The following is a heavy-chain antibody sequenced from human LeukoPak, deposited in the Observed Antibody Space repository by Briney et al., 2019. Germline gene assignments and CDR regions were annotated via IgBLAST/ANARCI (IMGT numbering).Heavy chain of an antibody. CDR1: GYTFTSYG. J-gene: IGHJ4*02. D-gene: IGHD6-19*01. Sequence: GASLKVSCKASGYTFTSYGFSWVRQAPGQGLDWMGGISAYNGNTNYAQKLQGRVTMTTDTSTSTAYMELRSLRSDDTAVYYCARDRPSEAVAGTTDYWGQGTLVTVSS. CDR2: ISAYNGNT. V-gene: IGHV1-18*04. CDR3: ARDRPSEAVAGTTDY.